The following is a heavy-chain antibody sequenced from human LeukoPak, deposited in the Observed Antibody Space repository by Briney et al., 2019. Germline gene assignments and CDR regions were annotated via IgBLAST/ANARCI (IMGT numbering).Heavy chain of an antibody. D-gene: IGHD6-13*01. Sequence: GGSLRLSCAASGFTFSSYWMSWVRQAPGKGLEWVANIKQDGSEKYYVDSVKGRFTISRDNAKNSLYLQMNSLRAEDTAVYYCARDLKVSYSSSSGDYFDYWGQGTLVTVSS. CDR2: IKQDGSEK. V-gene: IGHV3-7*01. J-gene: IGHJ4*02. CDR1: GFTFSSYW. CDR3: ARDLKVSYSSSSGDYFDY.